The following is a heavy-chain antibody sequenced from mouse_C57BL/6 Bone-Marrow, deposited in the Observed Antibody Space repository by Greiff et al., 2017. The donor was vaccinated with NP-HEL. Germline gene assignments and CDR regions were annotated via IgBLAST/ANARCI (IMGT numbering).Heavy chain of an antibody. J-gene: IGHJ4*01. Sequence: VQLQQSGPELVKPGASVKLSCKASGYTFTSYEINWVKQRPGQGLEWIGRLYPTDGSTTYNEKFKGKATLTVDTSSSTAYRELRSLTSEDSAVYFCARAGDYWGQGTSGTVSS. V-gene: IGHV1-85*01. CDR3: ARAGDY. CDR2: LYPTDGST. CDR1: GYTFTSYE.